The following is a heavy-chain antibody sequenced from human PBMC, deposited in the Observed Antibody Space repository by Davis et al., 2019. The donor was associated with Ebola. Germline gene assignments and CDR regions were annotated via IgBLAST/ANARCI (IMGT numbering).Heavy chain of an antibody. Sequence: ASVKVSCKASGYTFTSYYMHWMRQAPGQGPEWMGIINPSGGSTSYAQKFQDRVTMTRDTSTSTVYMELSGLSSEDTAVYYCARAIYYYDSSGYSDYWGQGTLVTVSS. V-gene: IGHV1-46*01. J-gene: IGHJ4*02. D-gene: IGHD3-22*01. CDR1: GYTFTSYY. CDR2: INPSGGST. CDR3: ARAIYYYDSSGYSDY.